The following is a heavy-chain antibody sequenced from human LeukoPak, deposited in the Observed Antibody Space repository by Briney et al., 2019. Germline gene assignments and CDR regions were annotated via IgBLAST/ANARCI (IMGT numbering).Heavy chain of an antibody. V-gene: IGHV1-69*13. D-gene: IGHD3-9*01. Sequence: SVKVSCKASGGTFSSYAISWVRQAPGQGLEWMGGIIPIFGTADYAQKFQGGVTITADESTSTAYMELSSLRSEDTAVYYCARTGDILTGYRNWFDPWGQGTLVTVSS. CDR3: ARTGDILTGYRNWFDP. CDR2: IIPIFGTA. J-gene: IGHJ5*02. CDR1: GGTFSSYA.